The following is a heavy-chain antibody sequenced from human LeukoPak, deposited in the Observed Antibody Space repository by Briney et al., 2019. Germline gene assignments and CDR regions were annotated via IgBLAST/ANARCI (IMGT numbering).Heavy chain of an antibody. J-gene: IGHJ3*02. CDR3: ARDYYDSSGYFWRRESAFDI. Sequence: ASVKVSCKASGGTFSSYAISWVRQAPGQGLEWMGGIIPIFGTANYAQKFQGRVTITADKSTSTAYMELSSLRSEDTAVYYCARDYYDSSGYFWRRESAFDIWGQGTMVTVSS. V-gene: IGHV1-69*06. CDR2: IIPIFGTA. D-gene: IGHD3-22*01. CDR1: GGTFSSYA.